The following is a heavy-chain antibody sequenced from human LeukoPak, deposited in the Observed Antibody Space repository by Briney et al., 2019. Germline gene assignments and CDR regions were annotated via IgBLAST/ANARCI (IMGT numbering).Heavy chain of an antibody. V-gene: IGHV1-3*01. D-gene: IGHD2-15*01. CDR1: GYTFTSYA. J-gene: IGHJ3*02. Sequence: ASVKVSCKASGYTFTSYAMHWVRQAPGQRLEWMGWINAGNGNTKYSQKFQGRVTITRDTSASTAYMELSSLRSEDTAVYYCARDFRYCSGGSCYSSNAFDIWGQGTMVTVSS. CDR3: ARDFRYCSGGSCYSSNAFDI. CDR2: INAGNGNT.